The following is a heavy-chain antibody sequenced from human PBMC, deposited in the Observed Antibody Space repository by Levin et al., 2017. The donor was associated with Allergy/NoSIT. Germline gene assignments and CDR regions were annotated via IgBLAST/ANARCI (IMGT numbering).Heavy chain of an antibody. CDR1: GFTFSNYA. V-gene: IGHV3-23*01. Sequence: SGGSLRLSCAASGFTFSNYAMSWVRQAPGKGLEWVSTSGSGGSTYYADSVKGRFTISRDNSKSTLYLQMNSLRVEDTAVYYCAKVGLRLGGDYWGQGTLVTVSS. J-gene: IGHJ4*02. CDR3: AKVGLRLGGDY. CDR2: SGSGGST. D-gene: IGHD3-16*01.